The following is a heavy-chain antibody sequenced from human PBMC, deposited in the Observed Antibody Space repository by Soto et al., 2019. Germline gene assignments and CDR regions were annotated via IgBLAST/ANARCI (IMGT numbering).Heavy chain of an antibody. V-gene: IGHV3-21*01. J-gene: IGHJ2*01. CDR3: ARDQDFGVVRNYWYFDL. CDR2: ISSSSSYI. CDR1: GFTFSSYS. Sequence: EVQLVESGGGLVKPGGSLRLSCAASGFTFSSYSMNWVRQAPGKGLEWVSSISSSSSYIYYADSVKGRFTISRDNAKNSLYLQMNSLRAEDTAVYYCARDQDFGVVRNYWYFDLWGRGTLVTVSS. D-gene: IGHD3-3*01.